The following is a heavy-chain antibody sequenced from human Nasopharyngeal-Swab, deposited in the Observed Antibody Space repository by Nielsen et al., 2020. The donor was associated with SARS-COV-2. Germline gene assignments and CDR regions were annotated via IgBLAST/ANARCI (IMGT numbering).Heavy chain of an antibody. V-gene: IGHV3-7*01. CDR2: IKEDGSEK. J-gene: IGHJ4*02. CDR3: ARVSGQTLGDC. CDR1: GFTFSTYW. Sequence: GESLKISCAASGFTFSTYWMSWFRQAPGKGLEWVANIKEDGSEKDYVDSVKGRFTISRDNARNSLYLQMHSLRPDDTAVYYCARVSGQTLGDCWGQGTLVTVSS.